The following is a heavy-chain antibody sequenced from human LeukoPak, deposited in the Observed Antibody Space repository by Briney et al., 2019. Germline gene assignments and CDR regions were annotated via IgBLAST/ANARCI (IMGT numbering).Heavy chain of an antibody. V-gene: IGHV3-30*02. CDR3: ARGGAAMAYY. CDR1: GFTFSTYS. Sequence: GGSLRLSCAASGFTFSTYSMHWVRQAPGKGLEWVTYIHHDESHKHYADSVKGRFTISRDNSKNTLYLQMNSLRVEDTAVYYCARGGAAMAYYWGQGTLVTVSS. CDR2: IHHDESHK. J-gene: IGHJ4*02. D-gene: IGHD5-18*01.